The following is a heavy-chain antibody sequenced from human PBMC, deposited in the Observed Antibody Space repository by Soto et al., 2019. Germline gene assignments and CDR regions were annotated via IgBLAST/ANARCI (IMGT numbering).Heavy chain of an antibody. V-gene: IGHV3-23*01. CDR2: ISGSGGHT. D-gene: IGHD3-9*01. J-gene: IGHJ4*02. CDR3: AKVLDHSVTDYWGE. Sequence: GGSLRLSCAASGFTFSSYAMTWVRQAPGKGLEWVSTISGSGGHTYYADSVKGRFTISRDNSKNTLYLQMNSLRAEDTAVYYCAKVLDHSVTDYWGEWGQGTLVTVSS. CDR1: GFTFSSYA.